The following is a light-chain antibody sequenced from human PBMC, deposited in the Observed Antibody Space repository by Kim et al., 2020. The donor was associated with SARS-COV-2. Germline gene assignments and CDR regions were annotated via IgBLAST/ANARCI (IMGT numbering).Light chain of an antibody. V-gene: IGLV3-1*01. Sequence: VAVSPGQTASITCSGDKLGDKYACWYQQKPGQSPVLVIYQDSKRPSGIPERFSGSNSGNTATLTISGTQAMDEADYYCQAWDSSVVFGGGTQLTVL. CDR2: QDS. CDR3: QAWDSSVV. CDR1: KLGDKY. J-gene: IGLJ2*01.